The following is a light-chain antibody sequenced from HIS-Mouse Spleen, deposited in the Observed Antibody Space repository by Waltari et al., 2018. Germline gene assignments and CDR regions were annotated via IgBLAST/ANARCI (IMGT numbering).Light chain of an antibody. CDR3: QQYDNLP. CDR1: QDISNY. J-gene: IGKJ3*01. Sequence: DIQMTQSPSSLSASVGDRVTITCQASQDISNYLNWYQQKPGKAPKLLIYDASKLETGVPSRFSGSGSGTDFTFTISSLQPEDIATYYCQQYDNLPFGPGTKVDIK. CDR2: DAS. V-gene: IGKV1-33*01.